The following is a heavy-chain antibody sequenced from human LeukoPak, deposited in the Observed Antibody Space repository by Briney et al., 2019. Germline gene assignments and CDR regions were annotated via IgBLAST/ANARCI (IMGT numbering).Heavy chain of an antibody. V-gene: IGHV3-30*02. Sequence: GGSLRLSCAASGFTFSGSGMHWVRQAPGKGLEWVAFIRYDGSNKYYADSVKGRFTISRDNSKNTLYLQMNSLRAEDTAVYYCAKDQVAMIVVVPDDAFDIWGQGTMVTVSS. D-gene: IGHD3-22*01. CDR2: IRYDGSNK. CDR3: AKDQVAMIVVVPDDAFDI. CDR1: GFTFSGSG. J-gene: IGHJ3*02.